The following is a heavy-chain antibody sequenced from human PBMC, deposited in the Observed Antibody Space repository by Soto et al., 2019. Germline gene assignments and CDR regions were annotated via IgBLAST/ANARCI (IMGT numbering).Heavy chain of an antibody. Sequence: QVQLVQSGAEVKKPGSSVKVSCKASGGTFSSYAISWVRQAPGQGLEWMGGIIPIFGTANYAQKFQGRVKSTADEPTSTAYMELSSLRSEDTAVYYCARHVPAAGYYYGMDVWGQGTTVTVSS. CDR2: IIPIFGTA. CDR1: GGTFSSYA. V-gene: IGHV1-69*12. J-gene: IGHJ6*02. D-gene: IGHD2-2*01. CDR3: ARHVPAAGYYYGMDV.